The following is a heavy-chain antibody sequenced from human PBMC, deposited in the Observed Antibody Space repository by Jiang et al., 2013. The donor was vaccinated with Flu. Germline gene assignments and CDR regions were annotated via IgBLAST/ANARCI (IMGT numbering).Heavy chain of an antibody. CDR2: IYYSGST. Sequence: GPGLVKPSETLSLTCTVSGASISSSYYHWGWIRQPPGKGLEWIGSIYYSGSTYYNPSLKSRVTISVDRSKNQLSLKLSSVTAADTAMYYCARHITSCTNDVCYNNYYYGTDVWAKGTTVTVSS. CDR1: GASISSSYYH. CDR3: ARHITSCTNDVCYNNYYYGTDV. D-gene: IGHD2-8*01. J-gene: IGHJ6*04. V-gene: IGHV4-39*07.